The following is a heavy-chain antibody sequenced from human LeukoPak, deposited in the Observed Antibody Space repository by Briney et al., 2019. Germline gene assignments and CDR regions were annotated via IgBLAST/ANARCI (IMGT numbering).Heavy chain of an antibody. D-gene: IGHD6-13*01. Sequence: PSETLSLTCAVYGGSFSGYYWSWIRQPPGKGLEWIGEINQSGSTNYNPSLKSRVTISVDTSKNQFSLKLSSVTAADTAVYYCARLMSIAAAGNLGYWGQGTLVTVSS. CDR2: INQSGST. V-gene: IGHV4-34*01. J-gene: IGHJ4*02. CDR3: ARLMSIAAAGNLGY. CDR1: GGSFSGYY.